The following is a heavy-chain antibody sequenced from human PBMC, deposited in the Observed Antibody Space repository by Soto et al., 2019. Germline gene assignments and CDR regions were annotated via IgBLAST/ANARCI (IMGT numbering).Heavy chain of an antibody. J-gene: IGHJ5*02. CDR1: GFTFSSYG. CDR2: IWYDGSNK. V-gene: IGHV3-33*01. Sequence: GGSLRLSCAASGFTFSSYGMHWVRQAPGKGLEWVAVIWYDGSNKYYADSVKGRFTISRDNSKNTLYLQMNSLRAEDTAVYYCARDQYQGSSSCYGWFDPWGQGTLVTVSS. CDR3: ARDQYQGSSSCYGWFDP. D-gene: IGHD6-13*01.